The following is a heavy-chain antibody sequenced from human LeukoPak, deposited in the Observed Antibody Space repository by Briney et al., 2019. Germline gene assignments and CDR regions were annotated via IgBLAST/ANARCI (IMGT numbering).Heavy chain of an antibody. D-gene: IGHD5-12*01. CDR1: GGSISSSSYY. CDR3: ARDYSGYELPYYYYYYMDV. Sequence: SETLSLTCTVSGGSISSSSYYWGWIRQPPGKGLEWIGSIYYSGSTYYNPSLKSRVTISVDTSKNQFSLKLSSVTAADTAVYYCARDYSGYELPYYYYYYMDVWGKATTVTVSS. J-gene: IGHJ6*03. CDR2: IYYSGST. V-gene: IGHV4-39*07.